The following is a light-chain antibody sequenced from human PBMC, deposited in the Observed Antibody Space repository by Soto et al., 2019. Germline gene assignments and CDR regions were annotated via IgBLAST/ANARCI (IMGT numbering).Light chain of an antibody. CDR3: TSYTSSSTWV. V-gene: IGLV2-14*01. Sequence: QSVLTQPASVSGSPGQSITISCTGTSGDVGGYNYVSWYQQHPDKAPKLMIYEVSNRPSGVSNRFSGSKSGNTASLTISGLQAEYEADYYCTSYTSSSTWVFGGGTKLNVL. CDR1: SGDVGGYNY. CDR2: EVS. J-gene: IGLJ3*02.